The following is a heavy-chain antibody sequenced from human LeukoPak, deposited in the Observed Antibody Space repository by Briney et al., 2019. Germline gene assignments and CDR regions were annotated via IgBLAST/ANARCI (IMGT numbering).Heavy chain of an antibody. CDR3: ARAVRGYCSSTSCLYYFDY. D-gene: IGHD2-2*01. CDR1: GYTFTSYD. V-gene: IGHV1-8*01. CDR2: MNPNSGNT. J-gene: IGHJ4*02. Sequence: ASVKVSRKASGYTFTSYDINWVRQATGQGLEWMGWMNPNSGNTGYAQKFQGRVTMTRNTSISTAYMELSSLRSEDTAVYYCARAVRGYCSSTSCLYYFDYWGQGTLVTVSS.